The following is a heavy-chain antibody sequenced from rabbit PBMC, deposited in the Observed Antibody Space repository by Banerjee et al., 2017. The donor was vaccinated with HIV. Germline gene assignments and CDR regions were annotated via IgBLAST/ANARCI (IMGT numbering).Heavy chain of an antibody. Sequence: QEQLEESGGDLVKPEGSLTLTCTASGFSFSSSYWMCWVRQAPGKGLEWIGCIYVGGGRTYYASWVNGRFTISKTSSTTVTLQMTSLTAADTATYFCARASDAGYVAYSYSNGCDLWGPGTLVTVS. V-gene: IGHV1S45*01. D-gene: IGHD4-2*01. CDR1: GFSFSSSYW. CDR3: ARASDAGYVAYSYSNGCDL. CDR2: IYVGGGRT. J-gene: IGHJ4*01.